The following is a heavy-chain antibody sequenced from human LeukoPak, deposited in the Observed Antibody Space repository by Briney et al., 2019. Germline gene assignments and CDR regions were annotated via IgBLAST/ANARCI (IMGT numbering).Heavy chain of an antibody. V-gene: IGHV3-7*03. CDR2: IKQDRSEK. Sequence: GGSLRLTCAASGFTFSSYWMSWVRQAPGKGLEWVANIKQDRSEKYYVDSVKGRFTISRDNAKNSLYLQMNSLRAEDTAVYYCARVDIVVVVAALGWFDPWGQGTLVTVSS. D-gene: IGHD2-15*01. J-gene: IGHJ5*02. CDR3: ARVDIVVVVAALGWFDP. CDR1: GFTFSSYW.